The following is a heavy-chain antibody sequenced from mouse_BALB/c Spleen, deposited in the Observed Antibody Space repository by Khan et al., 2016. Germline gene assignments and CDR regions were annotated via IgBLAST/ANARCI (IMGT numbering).Heavy chain of an antibody. CDR2: ISYSGST. CDR3: ARAGYGNPFAY. CDR1: GYLITSDYA. D-gene: IGHD2-10*02. V-gene: IGHV3-2*02. J-gene: IGHJ3*01. Sequence: EVQLQESGPGLVKPSQSLSLTCTVTGYLITSDYAWNWIRQFPGNKLEWMGYISYSGSTSYNPSLKSRISFTRDTSKNQFFLQLNSVTTEDTATYYCARAGYGNPFAYWGQGTLVTVSA.